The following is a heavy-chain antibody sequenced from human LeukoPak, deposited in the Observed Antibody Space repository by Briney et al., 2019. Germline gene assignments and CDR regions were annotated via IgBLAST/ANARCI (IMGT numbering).Heavy chain of an antibody. CDR2: ISGSGGST. CDR3: AKQDRDFWSGADAFDI. V-gene: IGHV3-23*01. Sequence: PGGSLRLSCAASGFTFSSYAMSWVRQAPGKGLEWVSAISGSGGSTYYADSVKGRFTISRDNSKNTLYLQMNSLRAEDTAVYYRAKQDRDFWSGADAFDIWGQGTMVTVSS. D-gene: IGHD3-3*01. CDR1: GFTFSSYA. J-gene: IGHJ3*02.